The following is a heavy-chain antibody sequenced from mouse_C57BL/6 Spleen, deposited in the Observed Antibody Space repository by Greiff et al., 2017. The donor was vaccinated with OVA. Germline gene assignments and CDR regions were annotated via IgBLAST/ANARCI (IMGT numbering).Heavy chain of an antibody. J-gene: IGHJ2*01. CDR3: ARSEYYGSSSIDY. CDR2: IDPSDSYT. CDR1: GYTFTSYW. D-gene: IGHD1-1*01. V-gene: IGHV1-69*01. Sequence: VQLQQSGAELVMPGASVKLSCKASGYTFTSYWMHWVKQRPGQGLEWIGEIDPSDSYTNYNQKFKGKSTLTVDKSSSTAYMQLSSLTSEDSAVYYCARSEYYGSSSIDYWGQGTTLTVSS.